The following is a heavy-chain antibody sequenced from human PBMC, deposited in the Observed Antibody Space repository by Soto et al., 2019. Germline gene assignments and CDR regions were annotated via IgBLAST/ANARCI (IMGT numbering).Heavy chain of an antibody. D-gene: IGHD3-9*01. CDR3: ARIRDLRFFDWLYFDY. J-gene: IGHJ4*02. V-gene: IGHV1-18*01. CDR1: GYTFTNYA. Sequence: QVQLVQSGVEVKKPGASVKVSCKASGYTFTNYAIIWVRQAPGQGLEWMGWISAYNGNTNYAQKFQGRVTMTTDTSTTTAYMELRSLRSDDTAAFYCARIRDLRFFDWLYFDYWGQGTLVTVSS. CDR2: ISAYNGNT.